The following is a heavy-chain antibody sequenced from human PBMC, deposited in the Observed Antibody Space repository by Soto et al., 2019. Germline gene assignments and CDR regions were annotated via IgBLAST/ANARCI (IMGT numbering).Heavy chain of an antibody. V-gene: IGHV3-30-3*01. CDR3: AREVTIFGVVIIRYYYGMDV. J-gene: IGHJ6*02. CDR2: ISYDGSNK. CDR1: GFTFSSYA. Sequence: GGSPRLSCAASGFTFSSYAMHWVRQAPGKGLEWVAVISYDGSNKYYADSVKGRFTISRDNSKNTLYLQMNSLRAEDTAVYYCAREVTIFGVVIIRYYYGMDVWGQGTTVTVSS. D-gene: IGHD3-3*01.